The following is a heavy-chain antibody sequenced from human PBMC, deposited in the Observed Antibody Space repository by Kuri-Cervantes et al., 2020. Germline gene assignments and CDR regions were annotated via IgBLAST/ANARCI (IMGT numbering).Heavy chain of an antibody. CDR2: IIPIFGTA. V-gene: IGHV1-69*05. CDR1: GGTFSSYA. J-gene: IGHJ4*02. Sequence: SVKVSCKASGGTFSSYAISWVRQAPGQGLEWMGGIIPIFGTANYAQKLQGRVTMTTDTSTSTAYMELRSLRSDDTAVYYCARDTYSSGWYFSGYWGQGTLVTVSS. D-gene: IGHD6-19*01. CDR3: ARDTYSSGWYFSGY.